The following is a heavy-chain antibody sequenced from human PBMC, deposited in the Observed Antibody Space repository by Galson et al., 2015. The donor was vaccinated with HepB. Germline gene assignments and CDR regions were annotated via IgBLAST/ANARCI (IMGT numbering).Heavy chain of an antibody. CDR1: GFTFSGYA. D-gene: IGHD2-2*03. V-gene: IGHV3-30*04. CDR2: ISYDGSNK. CDR3: ARDGYCSSTSCRDYDFWSGYFKMGYYYYGMDV. J-gene: IGHJ6*02. Sequence: SLRLSCAASGFTFSGYAMHWVRQTPGKGLEWVAGISYDGSNKYYADSVKGRFTISRDNSKNTLYLQMNSLRAEDTAVYYCARDGYCSSTSCRDYDFWSGYFKMGYYYYGMDVWGQGTTVTVSS.